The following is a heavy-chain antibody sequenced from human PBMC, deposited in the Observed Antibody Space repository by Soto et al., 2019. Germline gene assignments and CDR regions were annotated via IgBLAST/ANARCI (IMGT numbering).Heavy chain of an antibody. CDR3: ATHTSTGYWDC. D-gene: IGHD6-13*01. CDR2: THPGNSES. J-gene: IGHJ4*02. V-gene: IGHV5-51*01. Sequence: GESLQISYQGSGYKFSNQWIAWVRQMPGKGLEWMGLTHPGNSESRYSPSIQGQVTMSVDKSINTAFLQWSSLKASDSAMYYCATHTSTGYWDCWGQGTLVTVSS. CDR1: GYKFSNQW.